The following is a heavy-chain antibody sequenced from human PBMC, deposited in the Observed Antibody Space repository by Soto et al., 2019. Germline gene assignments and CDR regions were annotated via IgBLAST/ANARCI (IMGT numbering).Heavy chain of an antibody. D-gene: IGHD6-13*01. CDR1: GFTFTDYA. Sequence: GGSLRLSCAASGFTFTDYALSWVRQAPGKGLEWVATISGIGGSTYLADSVKGRLSISRDNSKNTVPLLMNSLRAEDTAVYFCARGSSGYISSWYYFDYWGRGTLVTVSS. V-gene: IGHV3-23*01. CDR2: ISGIGGST. J-gene: IGHJ4*02. CDR3: ARGSSGYISSWYYFDY.